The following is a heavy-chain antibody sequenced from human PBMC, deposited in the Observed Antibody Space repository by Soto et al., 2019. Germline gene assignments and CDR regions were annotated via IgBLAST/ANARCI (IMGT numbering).Heavy chain of an antibody. J-gene: IGHJ4*02. CDR2: ISTYNGDT. D-gene: IGHD2-21*02. CDR1: GYTFTSYG. Sequence: QVQLVQSGAEVKKPGASVKVSCKASGYTFTSYGISWVRQAPGQGLERMGWISTYNGDTKYAQRLQGRVTMTTATDTSTAYMELRNHSSDDTAVYYCARGGGNFLSYFAYWGQATLVTVSS. V-gene: IGHV1-18*01. CDR3: ARGGGNFLSYFAY.